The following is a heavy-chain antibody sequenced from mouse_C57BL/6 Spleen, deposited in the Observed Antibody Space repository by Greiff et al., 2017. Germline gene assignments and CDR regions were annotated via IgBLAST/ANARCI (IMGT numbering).Heavy chain of an antibody. CDR2: ISSGSSTI. CDR3: AKAVLGYYAMDY. J-gene: IGHJ4*01. CDR1: GFTFSDYG. V-gene: IGHV5-17*01. Sequence: EVKLVESGGGLVKPGGSLKLSCAASGFTFSDYGMHWVRQAPEKGLEWVAYISSGSSTIYYADTVKGRFTISRDNAKNTLFLQMTSLRSEDTAMYYCAKAVLGYYAMDYWGQGTSVTVSS. D-gene: IGHD4-1*01.